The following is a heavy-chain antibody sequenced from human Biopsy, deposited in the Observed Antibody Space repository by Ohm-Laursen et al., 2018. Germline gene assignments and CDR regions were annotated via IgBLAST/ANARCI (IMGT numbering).Heavy chain of an antibody. J-gene: IGHJ4*02. Sequence: SLVKVSCNASGGTFSNYAISWVRQAPGEGLEWMGGIIAVSGLVNYAPKFQGRVSITADKSTTTAYMELSNLKSEDTAVYYCATPFQYYDSWGGYPPFDHWGQGTLVTVSS. CDR2: IIAVSGLV. V-gene: IGHV1-69*17. CDR1: GGTFSNYA. D-gene: IGHD3-3*01. CDR3: ATPFQYYDSWGGYPPFDH.